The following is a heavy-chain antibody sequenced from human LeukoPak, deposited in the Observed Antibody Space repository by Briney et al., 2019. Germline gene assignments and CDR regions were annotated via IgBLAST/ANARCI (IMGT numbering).Heavy chain of an antibody. D-gene: IGHD3-22*01. J-gene: IGHJ1*01. CDR1: GGSFSDYY. V-gene: IGHV4-34*01. CDR3: AYSSGYQQN. Sequence: PSETLSLTCAVYGGSFSDYYWSWIRQPPGKGLEWIGEINHSGSTNYNPSLKSRVTISGDTSKDQFSLKLSSVTAADTAVCYCAYSSGYQQNWGQGTLVTVSS. CDR2: INHSGST.